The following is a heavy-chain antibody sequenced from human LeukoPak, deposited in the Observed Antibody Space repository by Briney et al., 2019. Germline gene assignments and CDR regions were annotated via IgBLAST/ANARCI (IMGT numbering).Heavy chain of an antibody. CDR2: ISSSGSTI. Sequence: GGSLRLSCAASGFTFSSYEMNWVRQAPGKGLEWVSYISSSGSTIYYADSVKGRFTISRDNAKNSLYLQMNSLRAEDTAVYYCARDRTTVTRGWFDPWGQGTLVTVSS. J-gene: IGHJ5*02. CDR1: GFTFSSYE. V-gene: IGHV3-48*03. D-gene: IGHD4-17*01. CDR3: ARDRTTVTRGWFDP.